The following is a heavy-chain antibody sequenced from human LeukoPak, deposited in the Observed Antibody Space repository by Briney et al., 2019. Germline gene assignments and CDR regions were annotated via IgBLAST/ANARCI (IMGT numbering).Heavy chain of an antibody. Sequence: SETLSLTCTVSGGSISSSSYYWGWIRQPPGKGLEWIGSIYYSGSTYYNPSLKSRVTISVDTSKNQFSLKLSSVTAADTAVYYCARHEATHLWPAYDYWGQGALVTVSS. J-gene: IGHJ4*02. CDR2: IYYSGST. CDR1: GGSISSSSYY. CDR3: ARHEATHLWPAYDY. D-gene: IGHD3-3*02. V-gene: IGHV4-39*01.